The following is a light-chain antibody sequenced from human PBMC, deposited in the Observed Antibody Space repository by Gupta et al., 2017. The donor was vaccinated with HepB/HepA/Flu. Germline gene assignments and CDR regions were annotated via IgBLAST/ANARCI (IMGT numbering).Light chain of an antibody. J-gene: IGKJ4*01. V-gene: IGKV3-20*01. CDR3: QQYGSSPLT. CDR1: QSVSSSY. CDR2: GAS. Sequence: SLSPGERATLSCRASQSVSSSYLAWYQRKPGQAPRLLIYGASSRATGIPDRFSGSGSGTDFTLTISRLEPEDFAVYYCQQYGSSPLTFGGGTKVEIK.